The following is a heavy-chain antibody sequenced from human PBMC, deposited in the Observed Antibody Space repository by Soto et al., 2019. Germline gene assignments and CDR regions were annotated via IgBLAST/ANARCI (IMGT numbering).Heavy chain of an antibody. V-gene: IGHV3-30-3*01. Sequence: QVQLVESGGGVVQPGRSLRLSCAASGFIFSNYAMNWVRQAPGKGLEWVALISYDGNNNYYTDSVKGRFTISRDNSKSALYLQMNSLRPEDTAVYYCAKDTRLRLGELSFDAFDYWGQGTLVTVSS. CDR2: ISYDGNNN. D-gene: IGHD3-16*02. CDR3: AKDTRLRLGELSFDAFDY. J-gene: IGHJ4*02. CDR1: GFIFSNYA.